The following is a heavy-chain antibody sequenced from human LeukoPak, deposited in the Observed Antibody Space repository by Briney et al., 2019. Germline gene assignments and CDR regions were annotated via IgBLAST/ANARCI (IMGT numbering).Heavy chain of an antibody. CDR3: ANSQGTIFGVVDY. CDR2: ISGNGVLT. V-gene: IGHV3-23*01. D-gene: IGHD3-3*01. J-gene: IGHJ4*02. Sequence: GGSLRLSCSASGFTFKSYLMAWVRQAPGKGLEWISGISGNGVLTYYADSVKGRFTVSRDNSQNILHLQLNNVRAEDSAIYYCANSQGTIFGVVDYWGQGTLITVSS. CDR1: GFTFKSYL.